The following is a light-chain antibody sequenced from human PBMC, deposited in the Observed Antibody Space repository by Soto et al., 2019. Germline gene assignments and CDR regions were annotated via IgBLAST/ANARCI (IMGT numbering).Light chain of an antibody. CDR3: QQRTNWPDT. Sequence: EIVLKQSPGTLSLSPGEGATLSCRASQSVSSSYLAWYQQKPGQAPRLLIYGASSRATGIPDRFSGSGSETDFTLTISSLEPEDFAVYYCQQRTNWPDTFGQGTRLEIK. CDR1: QSVSSSY. J-gene: IGKJ5*01. CDR2: GAS. V-gene: IGKV3D-20*02.